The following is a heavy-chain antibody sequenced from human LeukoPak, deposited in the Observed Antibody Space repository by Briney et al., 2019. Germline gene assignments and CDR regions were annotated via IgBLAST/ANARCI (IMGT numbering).Heavy chain of an antibody. J-gene: IGHJ4*02. CDR1: GFTFSSHA. V-gene: IGHV3-23*02. Sequence: GGSLRLSCTPSGFTFSSHAMSWVRQAPGKGLEWVSGISGNGAGTYYGDSVKGRFTISRDNAKNSLYLQMNSLRAEDTAVYYCARDPGTTDFDYWGQGTLVTVSS. D-gene: IGHD1-1*01. CDR3: ARDPGTTDFDY. CDR2: ISGNGAGT.